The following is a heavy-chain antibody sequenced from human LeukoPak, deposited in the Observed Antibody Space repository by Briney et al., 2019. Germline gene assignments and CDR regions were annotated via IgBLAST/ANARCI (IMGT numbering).Heavy chain of an antibody. CDR1: GFSFSNFG. Sequence: GGSLRLSCAASGFSFSNFGMHWVRKAPGKGLEWVAFVSLDGSSNYYADSVKGRFLISRDNSKNTLHLQKNSLRAEDTAVYYCASYAYYYDSSGYRRYYYLDYWGQGTLVTGSS. V-gene: IGHV3-30*02. CDR3: ASYAYYYDSSGYRRYYYLDY. J-gene: IGHJ4*02. CDR2: VSLDGSSN. D-gene: IGHD3-22*01.